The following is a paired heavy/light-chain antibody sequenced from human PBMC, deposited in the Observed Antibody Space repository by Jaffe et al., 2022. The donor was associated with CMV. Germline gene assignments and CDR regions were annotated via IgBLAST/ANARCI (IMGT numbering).Light chain of an antibody. CDR1: QSVRNS. Sequence: EIVLTQSPATLSLSPGERATLSCRASQSVRNSLFWYQQRPGQAPRLLIYDASNRATGIPARFSGSGSGTDFTLTISSLEPEDFAVYYCQQRGSWLFTFGPGTKVDIK. J-gene: IGKJ3*01. CDR3: QQRGSWLFT. V-gene: IGKV3-11*01. CDR2: DAS.
Heavy chain of an antibody. D-gene: IGHD5-18*01. CDR2: IIPILGMT. CDR1: GGTFFNFG. CDR3: ARSPHTSCRNTCEDD. V-gene: IGHV1-69*09. J-gene: IGHJ4*02. Sequence: QVQLVQSGAEVKKPGSSVKVSCKASGGTFFNFGLSWVRQAPGQGLEWMGRIIPILGMTNYAQKFQGRVTISADNSATTAYMELTSLRSEDTAVYYCARSPHTSCRNTCEDDWGRGTLVTVSS.